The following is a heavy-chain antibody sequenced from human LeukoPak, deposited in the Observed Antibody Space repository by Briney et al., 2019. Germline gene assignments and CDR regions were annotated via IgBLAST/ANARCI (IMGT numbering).Heavy chain of an antibody. CDR1: GFTFSSYS. V-gene: IGHV3-21*01. D-gene: IGHD1-26*01. Sequence: PGGSLRLSCAASGFTFSSYSMNWVRQAPGKGLEWVSSISSNSSYIYYADSVKGRFTISRDNAKNSLYLQMNSLRAEDTAVYYCARNSGSPTFCFDYSGQGTVVTVSS. J-gene: IGHJ4*02. CDR3: ARNSGSPTFCFDY. CDR2: ISSNSSYI.